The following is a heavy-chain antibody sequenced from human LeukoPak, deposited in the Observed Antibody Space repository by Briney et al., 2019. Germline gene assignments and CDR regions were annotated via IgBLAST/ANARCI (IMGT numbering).Heavy chain of an antibody. CDR1: GYTFTGYY. D-gene: IGHD1-26*01. V-gene: IGHV1-2*02. Sequence: ASVKVSCKASGYTFTGYYMHWVRQAPGQGREWMGWINPNSGGTNYAQKFQGRVTMTRDTSISTAYMELSRLRSDDTAVYYCAREWSGSYSLLDPWGQGTLVTVSS. J-gene: IGHJ5*02. CDR2: INPNSGGT. CDR3: AREWSGSYSLLDP.